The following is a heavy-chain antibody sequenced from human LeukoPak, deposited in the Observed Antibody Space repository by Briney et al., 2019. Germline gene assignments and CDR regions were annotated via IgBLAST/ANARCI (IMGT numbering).Heavy chain of an antibody. CDR1: GYSFTTYW. D-gene: IGHD3-10*01. CDR2: IDPSDSYT. J-gene: IGHJ5*02. Sequence: GESLRISCKGSGYSFTTYWITWVRQMPGKGLEWMGRIDPSDSYTKYSPSFQGHVTISVDKSISTVYLQWSSLKASDTAIYYCARHITMVRGQGFDPWGQGTLVTVSS. CDR3: ARHITMVRGQGFDP. V-gene: IGHV5-10-1*01.